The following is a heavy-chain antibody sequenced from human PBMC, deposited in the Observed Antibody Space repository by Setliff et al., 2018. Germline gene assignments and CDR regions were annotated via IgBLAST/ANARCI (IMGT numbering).Heavy chain of an antibody. Sequence: LRLSCVASGFTFSSSSMTWVRQAPGKGLEWVSAINSGGSSTYYADSVKGRFTISRDNSKNTLYLQMNSLRAEDTAIYSCAKFSSVPGSRFFDYWGQGALVTVSS. V-gene: IGHV3-23*01. CDR3: AKFSSVPGSRFFDY. CDR1: GFTFSSSS. CDR2: INSGGSST. D-gene: IGHD2-2*01. J-gene: IGHJ4*02.